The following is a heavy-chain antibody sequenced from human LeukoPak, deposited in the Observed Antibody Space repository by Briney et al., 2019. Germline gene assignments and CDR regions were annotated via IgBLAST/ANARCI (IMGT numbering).Heavy chain of an antibody. Sequence: SETLSLTCTVSGGSISSYYWSWIRQPPGKGLEWIGYIYYSGSTNYNPSPKSRVTISVDTSKNQFSLKLSSVTAADTAVYYCARLEYSSSWYHYWGQGTLVTVSS. V-gene: IGHV4-59*01. CDR1: GGSISSYY. D-gene: IGHD6-13*01. CDR3: ARLEYSSSWYHY. CDR2: IYYSGST. J-gene: IGHJ4*02.